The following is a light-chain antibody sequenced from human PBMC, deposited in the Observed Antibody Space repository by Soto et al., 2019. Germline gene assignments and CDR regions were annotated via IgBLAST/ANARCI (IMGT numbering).Light chain of an antibody. Sequence: QSALTQPPSASGSPGQSVTISCTGTSSDVGGYNYVSWYQQHPGKAPKLMIYEVTERPSGVPDRFSGSKSGNTASLTVSGLQDEDDADYYCSSYAGNNIVVFGGGTKLTVL. CDR2: EVT. CDR1: SSDVGGYNY. CDR3: SSYAGNNIVV. V-gene: IGLV2-8*01. J-gene: IGLJ2*01.